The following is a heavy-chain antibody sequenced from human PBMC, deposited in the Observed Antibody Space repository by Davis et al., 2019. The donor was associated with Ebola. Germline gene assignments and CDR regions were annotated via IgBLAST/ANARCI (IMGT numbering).Heavy chain of an antibody. V-gene: IGHV1-18*04. D-gene: IGHD3-22*01. CDR3: ARGGSGYYYVWYFDL. CDR1: GYTFTNYG. J-gene: IGHJ2*01. Sequence: AASVKVSCKASGYTFTNYGFSWVRQAPGQGLEWMGWISTYNGNTNYAQKLQGRVTMTTDTSTSTAYMELRSLRSDDTAVYYCARGGSGYYYVWYFDLWGRGTLVTVSS. CDR2: ISTYNGNT.